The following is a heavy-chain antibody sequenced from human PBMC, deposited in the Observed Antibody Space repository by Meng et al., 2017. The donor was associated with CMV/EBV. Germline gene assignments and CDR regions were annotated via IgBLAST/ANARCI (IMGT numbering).Heavy chain of an antibody. J-gene: IGHJ4*02. CDR2: ITSGSSST. CDR1: GFTFSTYS. Sequence: GGSLRLSCAASGFTFSTYSMNWVRQAPGKGLEWVSYITSGSSSTYYADSVKGRFSISRDNGKNSLSLHMTSLRGEDTAAYYCARGADYGDPSPRIFDYWGQGTLVTVSS. V-gene: IGHV3-48*04. CDR3: ARGADYGDPSPRIFDY. D-gene: IGHD4/OR15-4a*01.